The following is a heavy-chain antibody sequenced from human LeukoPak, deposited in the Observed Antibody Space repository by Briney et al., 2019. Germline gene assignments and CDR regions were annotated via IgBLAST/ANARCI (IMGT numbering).Heavy chain of an antibody. CDR1: GFTFRSYW. D-gene: IGHD3-22*01. V-gene: IGHV3-74*01. CDR3: ARAGPMYYYDSSGYYGSFDY. Sequence: PGGSLRLSCAASGFTFRSYWMHWVRQAPGKGLVWVSRIDSYGSTNYADSVKGRFTISRDNAKNTLYLQMNSLRAEDTAVYYCARAGPMYYYDSSGYYGSFDYWGQGTLVTVSS. J-gene: IGHJ4*02. CDR2: IDSYGST.